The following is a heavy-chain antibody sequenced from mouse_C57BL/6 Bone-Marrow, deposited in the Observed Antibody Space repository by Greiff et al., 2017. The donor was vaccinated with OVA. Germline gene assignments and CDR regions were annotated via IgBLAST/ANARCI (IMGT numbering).Heavy chain of an antibody. CDR3: ARLDDYEDY. J-gene: IGHJ2*01. Sequence: VQLQQSGPELVKPGASVKISCKASGYTFTDYYMNWVKQSHGKSLEWIGDINPNNGGTSYNQKFKGKATLTVDKSSSTAYMELRSLTSEDSAVYYCARLDDYEDYWGQGTTLTVSS. CDR1: GYTFTDYY. CDR2: INPNNGGT. V-gene: IGHV1-26*01. D-gene: IGHD2-4*01.